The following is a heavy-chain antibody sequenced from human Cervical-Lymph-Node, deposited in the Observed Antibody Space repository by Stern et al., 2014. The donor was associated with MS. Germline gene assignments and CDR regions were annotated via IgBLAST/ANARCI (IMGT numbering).Heavy chain of an antibody. D-gene: IGHD1-26*01. CDR1: GFTFSSYA. Sequence: VQLVESGGGVVQPGRSLRLSCAASGFTFSSYAMHWVRQAPGKGLEWVAVISYDGSNKYYADSVKGRFTISRDNSKNTLYLQMNSLRAEDTAVYYCARDAEYVSGSYFLHYYYGMDVWGQGTTVTVSS. CDR3: ARDAEYVSGSYFLHYYYGMDV. CDR2: ISYDGSNK. J-gene: IGHJ6*02. V-gene: IGHV3-30-3*01.